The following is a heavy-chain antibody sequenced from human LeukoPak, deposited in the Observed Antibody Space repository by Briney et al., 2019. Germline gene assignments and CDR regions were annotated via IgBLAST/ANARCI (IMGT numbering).Heavy chain of an antibody. V-gene: IGHV3-23*01. CDR3: AKWGIAAAGTWFDP. D-gene: IGHD6-13*01. CDR2: ISGIGDST. J-gene: IGHJ5*02. Sequence: PGGSLRLSCAASGFTFSEYAMTWVRQAPGKGLEWVSSISGIGDSTYYADSVKGRFTISRDNSKNMVYLQMNSLRAEDTAVYYCAKWGIAAAGTWFDPWGQGTLVTVSS. CDR1: GFTFSEYA.